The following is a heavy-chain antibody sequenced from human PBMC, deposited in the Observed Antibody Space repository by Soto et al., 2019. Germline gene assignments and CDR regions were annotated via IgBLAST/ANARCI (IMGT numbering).Heavy chain of an antibody. V-gene: IGHV3-23*01. D-gene: IGHD2-8*01. Sequence: PGGSLRLSCAVSGFTFSNHAMSWVRQAPGKGLEWVSAISTAVGATYYADSVKGRFTISRDNTKNSLYLQMNSLRAEDTAVYYCARDLYDGMDVWGQGTTVTVSS. CDR2: ISTAVGAT. CDR1: GFTFSNHA. J-gene: IGHJ6*02. CDR3: ARDLYDGMDV.